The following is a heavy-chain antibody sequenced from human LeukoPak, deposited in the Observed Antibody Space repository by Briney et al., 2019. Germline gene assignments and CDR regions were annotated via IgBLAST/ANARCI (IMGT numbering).Heavy chain of an antibody. CDR3: ARDGSGWTIDY. CDR2: ISYDGSNK. V-gene: IGHV3-30*03. D-gene: IGHD6-19*01. J-gene: IGHJ4*02. CDR1: GFTFSSYG. Sequence: GGSLRLSCAASGFTFSSYGMHWVRQAPGKGLEWVAVISYDGSNKYYADSVKGRFTISRDNSKNTLYLQMNSPRAEDTAVYYCARDGSGWTIDYWGQGTLVTVSS.